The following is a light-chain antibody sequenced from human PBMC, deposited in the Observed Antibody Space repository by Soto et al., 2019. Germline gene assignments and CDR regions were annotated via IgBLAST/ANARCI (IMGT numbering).Light chain of an antibody. CDR1: QSVRNSY. V-gene: IGKV3-20*01. CDR3: QQYGSSGT. Sequence: IVLMQTPRTLAVSPGERATLSCRASQSVRNSYLAWYQQKPGQARRLLIYGASSRATGIPDRFSGSGSGTDFTLTISRLEPEDFAVYYCQQYGSSGTFGQGTKVDIK. CDR2: GAS. J-gene: IGKJ1*01.